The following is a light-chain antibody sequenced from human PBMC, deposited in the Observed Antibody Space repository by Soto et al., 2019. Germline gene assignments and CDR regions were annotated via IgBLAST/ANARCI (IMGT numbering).Light chain of an antibody. Sequence: DSRRSKTHTNLSASVGDRVTITCRASQSISSWLAWYQQKPGKAPKLLIYDASSLESGVPSRFSGSGSGTEFTLTISSLQPDDFATYYCQQYNSYWTFGQGTRWIS. CDR1: QSISSW. CDR2: DAS. CDR3: QQYNSYWT. V-gene: IGKV1-5*01. J-gene: IGKJ1*01.